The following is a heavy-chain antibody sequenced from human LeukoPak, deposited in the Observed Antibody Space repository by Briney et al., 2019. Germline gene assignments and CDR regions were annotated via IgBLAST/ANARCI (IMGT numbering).Heavy chain of an antibody. J-gene: IGHJ4*02. D-gene: IGHD3-22*01. Sequence: SETLSLTCAVYGGSFSGYYWSWIRQPPGKGLEWIGEINHSGSTNYNPSLKSRVTISVDTSKNQFSLKLSSVTAADTAVYYCARSGSGYLPNWGQGTLVTVSS. CDR2: INHSGST. CDR1: GGSFSGYY. V-gene: IGHV4-34*01. CDR3: ARSGSGYLPN.